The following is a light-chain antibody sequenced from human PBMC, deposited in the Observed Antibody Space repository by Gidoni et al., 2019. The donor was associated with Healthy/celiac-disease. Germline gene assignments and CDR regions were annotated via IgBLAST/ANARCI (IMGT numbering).Light chain of an antibody. CDR3: AAWDDSLNAVV. V-gene: IGLV1-44*01. CDR1: STNIGSNT. Sequence: QSLLTQPPSASGTPGHGVTISSSGSSTNIGSNTVNWYQQHPGTAPNLLIYSNNQRPSGVPDRFSGSKSGTSASLAISGLQSEDEADYYCAAWDDSLNAVVFGGGTKLTVL. CDR2: SNN. J-gene: IGLJ2*01.